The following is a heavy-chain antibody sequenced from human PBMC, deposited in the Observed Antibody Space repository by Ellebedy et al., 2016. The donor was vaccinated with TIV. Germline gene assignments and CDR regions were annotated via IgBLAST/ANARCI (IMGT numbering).Heavy chain of an antibody. CDR2: SRNKGDNYST. V-gene: IGHV3-72*01. Sequence: GGSLRLXXAASGFTISDYYMDWVRQAPGKGLEWVGRSRNKGDNYSTQYAASVRDRFTISRDDSKNSLYLQLNSLKTDDTAVYYCGRISTTLRWSFDLWGRGTLVSVSS. D-gene: IGHD2/OR15-2a*01. CDR3: GRISTTLRWSFDL. CDR1: GFTISDYY. J-gene: IGHJ2*01.